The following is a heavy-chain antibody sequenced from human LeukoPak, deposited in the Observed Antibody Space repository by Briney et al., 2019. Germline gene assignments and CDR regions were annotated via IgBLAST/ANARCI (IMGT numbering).Heavy chain of an antibody. CDR3: AASITMFDY. J-gene: IGHJ4*02. Sequence: GESLRLSVAASGFTFSNYWMSWVRQAPGKGLEWVANIKQDGSEKYYVDSVKGRFTITRDNAKNSLYLQMNSLRAEDTAVYYCAASITMFDYWGQGTLVTVSS. D-gene: IGHD3-10*01. CDR1: GFTFSNYW. CDR2: IKQDGSEK. V-gene: IGHV3-7*02.